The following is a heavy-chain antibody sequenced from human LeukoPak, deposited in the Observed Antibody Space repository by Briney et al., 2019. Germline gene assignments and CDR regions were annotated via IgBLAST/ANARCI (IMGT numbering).Heavy chain of an antibody. CDR3: ATVNSGSFDY. CDR2: ISGSGGIT. Sequence: GGSLRLSCAASGFTFRSFAMSWVRQAPGKGLEWVSVISGSGGITHYADSVKGRFTISRDNAKNSLYLQMNSLRDGDTAVYYCATVNSGSFDYWGQGTLVTVSS. CDR1: GFTFRSFA. D-gene: IGHD1-26*01. V-gene: IGHV3-23*01. J-gene: IGHJ4*02.